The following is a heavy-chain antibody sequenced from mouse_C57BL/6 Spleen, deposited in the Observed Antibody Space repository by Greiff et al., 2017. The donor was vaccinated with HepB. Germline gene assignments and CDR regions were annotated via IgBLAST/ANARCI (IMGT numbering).Heavy chain of an antibody. CDR3: ARTVASNFDV. Sequence: VKVVESGAELVKPGASVKISCKASGYAFSSYWMNWVKQRPGKGLEWIGQIYPGDGDTNYNGKFKGKATLTADKSSSTAYMQLSSLTSEDSAVYFCARTVASNFDVWGTGTTVTVSS. D-gene: IGHD6-1*01. V-gene: IGHV1-80*01. J-gene: IGHJ1*03. CDR2: IYPGDGDT. CDR1: GYAFSSYW.